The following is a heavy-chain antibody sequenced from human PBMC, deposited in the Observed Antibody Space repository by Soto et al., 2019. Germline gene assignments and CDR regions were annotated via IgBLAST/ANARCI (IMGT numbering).Heavy chain of an antibody. D-gene: IGHD1-26*01. CDR3: AREGVGGNFDY. Sequence: EVQLVESGGGLVQPGGSLRLSCAASGFTFSWYWMHWVRQAPGKGLVWVSRINSDGSSTSYADSVKGRFTISRDYAQNTLYLQMNSLRAEDTAMYYCAREGVGGNFDYWGQGTLVTGSS. CDR2: INSDGSST. V-gene: IGHV3-74*01. J-gene: IGHJ4*02. CDR1: GFTFSWYW.